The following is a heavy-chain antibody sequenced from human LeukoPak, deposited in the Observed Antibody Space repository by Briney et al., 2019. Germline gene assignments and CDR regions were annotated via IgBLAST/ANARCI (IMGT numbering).Heavy chain of an antibody. D-gene: IGHD5-12*01. V-gene: IGHV1-69*05. J-gene: IGHJ4*02. CDR1: GGTFSSYA. CDR3: ALRGYSGYEFDY. Sequence: SVKVSCKASGGTFSSYAISWVRQAPGQGLEWMGRIIPIFGTANYAQKFQGRVTITTDESTSTAYMELSSLRFEDTAVYYCALRGYSGYEFDYWGQGTLVTVSS. CDR2: IIPIFGTA.